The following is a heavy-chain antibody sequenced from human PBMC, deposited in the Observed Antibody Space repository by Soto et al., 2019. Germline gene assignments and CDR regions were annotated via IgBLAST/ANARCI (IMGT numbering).Heavy chain of an antibody. V-gene: IGHV5-51*04. Sequence: GESLKISCEATGYIFTNSWIAWVRQMPGKGLEWMGSVHPSDSDTRYSPSFQGQVTISADSPLFTAYLQLSSLKASDTAIYFCARSYGGNSRFDLWRRRTLVTVSS. CDR2: VHPSDSDT. CDR1: GYIFTNSW. J-gene: IGHJ4*02. CDR3: ARSYGGNSRFDL. D-gene: IGHD4-17*01.